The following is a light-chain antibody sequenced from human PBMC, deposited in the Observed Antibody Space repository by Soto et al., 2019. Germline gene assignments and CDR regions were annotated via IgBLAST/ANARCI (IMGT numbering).Light chain of an antibody. Sequence: GMTQSPATLSVSQWEGATLSCRASQSVSSSYLAWYQQKPGQAPRLLIYGASTRATGIPAKFSGSGSGTEFTLTISSLQSEDFAVYYGQQYNNWPAFGGGTKVDIK. J-gene: IGKJ4*01. CDR1: QSVSSSY. CDR2: GAS. V-gene: IGKV3-15*01. CDR3: QQYNNWPA.